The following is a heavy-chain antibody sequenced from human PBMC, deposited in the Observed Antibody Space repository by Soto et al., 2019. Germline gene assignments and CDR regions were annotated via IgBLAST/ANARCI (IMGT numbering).Heavy chain of an antibody. V-gene: IGHV4-59*01. CDR2: IYYSGST. CDR1: GGTISSYY. CDR3: ARVGGGVDDCWSGYYAFDH. Sequence: PSETLSLTCTVSGGTISSYYWSWIRQPPGRGLEWIGYIYYSGSTNYNPSLKSRVTISVDTSKNQFSLKLSSVTAADTAVYYCARVGGGVDDCWSGYYAFDHWGQGNRVTVVS. J-gene: IGHJ5*02. D-gene: IGHD3-3*01.